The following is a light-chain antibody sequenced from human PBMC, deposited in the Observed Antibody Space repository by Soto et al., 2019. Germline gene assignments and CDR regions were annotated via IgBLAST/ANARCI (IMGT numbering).Light chain of an antibody. J-gene: IGKJ1*01. CDR2: DAS. CDR3: QQYHKWPPWT. CDR1: QSVSNN. Sequence: ILMTQSPATLSVSPGERATLSCRASQSVSNNLAWYQQKPGQAPRLLIYDASTRATGIPARFSGSGSGTEFTLTISRLQSEDFAVYYWQQYHKWPPWTFGQGTKVEIK. V-gene: IGKV3-15*01.